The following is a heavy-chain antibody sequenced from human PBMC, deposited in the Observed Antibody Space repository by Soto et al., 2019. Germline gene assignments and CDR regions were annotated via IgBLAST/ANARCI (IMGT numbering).Heavy chain of an antibody. CDR3: ARVPYDFWSGSYQHAFDI. V-gene: IGHV4-31*03. J-gene: IGHJ3*02. Sequence: LSLTCTVSGGSISSGGYYWSWIRQHPGKGLEWIGYIYYSGSTYYNPSLKSRVTISVDTSKNQFSLKLSSVTAADTAVYYCARVPYDFWSGSYQHAFDIWGQGTMVTVSS. CDR2: IYYSGST. D-gene: IGHD3-3*01. CDR1: GGSISSGGYY.